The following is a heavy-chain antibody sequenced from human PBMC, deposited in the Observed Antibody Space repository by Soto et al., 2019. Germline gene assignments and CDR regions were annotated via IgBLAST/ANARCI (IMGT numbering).Heavy chain of an antibody. Sequence: GGSLRLSCAASGFTFSSYAMSWVRQAPGKGLEWVSAISGSGGSTYYADSVKGRFTISRDNSKNTLYLQMNSLRAEDTAVYYCAANRGYNYYYGMDVCGQGTTVTVSS. V-gene: IGHV3-23*01. CDR1: GFTFSSYA. CDR3: AANRGYNYYYGMDV. CDR2: ISGSGGST. J-gene: IGHJ6*02. D-gene: IGHD3-22*01.